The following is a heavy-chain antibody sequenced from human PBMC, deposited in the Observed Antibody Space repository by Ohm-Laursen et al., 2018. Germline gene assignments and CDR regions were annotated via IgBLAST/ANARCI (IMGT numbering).Heavy chain of an antibody. J-gene: IGHJ4*02. CDR2: IYYTGST. V-gene: IGHV4-39*01. D-gene: IGHD6-19*01. CDR1: GGSISSSSYY. Sequence: TLSLTCTVSGGSISSSSYYWGWIRQPPGKGLGWIGSIYYTGSTYYNPSLKSRVTISVDTSKNQFSLKLNSVTAAGTAVYYCARLVYNSGWYYFDYWGQGTLVTVSS. CDR3: ARLVYNSGWYYFDY.